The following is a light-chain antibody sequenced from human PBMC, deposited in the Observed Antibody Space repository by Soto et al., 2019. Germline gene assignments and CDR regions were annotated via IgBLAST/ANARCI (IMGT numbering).Light chain of an antibody. CDR1: SGRSSYI. Sequence: QLVLTQSSSASASLGSSVKLTCTLSSGRSSYIIAWHQQQPGKAPRYLMTLEGSGRYNKGSGAPDRFSGSSSGADRYLTISNLQFDDEADYYCETWDGNTRVVGGGTKLTVL. CDR3: ETWDGNTRV. J-gene: IGLJ3*02. CDR2: LEGSGRY. V-gene: IGLV4-60*02.